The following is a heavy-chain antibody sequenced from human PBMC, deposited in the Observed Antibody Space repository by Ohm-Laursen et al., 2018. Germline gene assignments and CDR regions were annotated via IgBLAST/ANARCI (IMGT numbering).Heavy chain of an antibody. D-gene: IGHD5-24*01. V-gene: IGHV3-9*01. Sequence: SLRLSCAAFGFTFHDYAMNWVRLVPGRGLEWVAGLTWSSAVIGYADSVRGRFTISRDNAKNSLYLQMNSLRPEDTALYYCAKDQHGYVSSRYIDYWGQGTLVTVSS. CDR3: AKDQHGYVSSRYIDY. CDR1: GFTFHDYA. J-gene: IGHJ4*02. CDR2: LTWSSAVI.